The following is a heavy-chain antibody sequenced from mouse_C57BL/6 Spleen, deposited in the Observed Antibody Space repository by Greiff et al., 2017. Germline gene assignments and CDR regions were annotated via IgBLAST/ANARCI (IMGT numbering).Heavy chain of an antibody. CDR3: TGAYDGYCVAAY. Sequence: VQLQQSGAELVRPGASVTLSCKASGYTFTDYEMHWVKQTPVHGLEWIGAIDPETGGTAYNQKFKGKAILTADKSSSIAYMERRSLTSEDSAVYYCTGAYDGYCVAAYWGQGTLVTVSA. D-gene: IGHD2-3*01. V-gene: IGHV1-15*01. CDR1: GYTFTDYE. J-gene: IGHJ3*01. CDR2: IDPETGGT.